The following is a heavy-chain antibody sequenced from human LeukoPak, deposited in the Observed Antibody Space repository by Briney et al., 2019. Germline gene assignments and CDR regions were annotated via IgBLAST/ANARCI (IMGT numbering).Heavy chain of an antibody. CDR1: GFTFSSYS. D-gene: IGHD4-17*01. CDR3: ARAGDYVADWFDP. V-gene: IGHV3-21*01. Sequence: GGSLRLSCAASGFTFSSYSMNWVRQAPGKGLEWVSSISSSSSYIYYADSVKGRFTISRDNAKNSLYLQMNSLRAEDTAVYYCARAGDYVADWFDPWGQGTLVTVSS. CDR2: ISSSSSYI. J-gene: IGHJ5*02.